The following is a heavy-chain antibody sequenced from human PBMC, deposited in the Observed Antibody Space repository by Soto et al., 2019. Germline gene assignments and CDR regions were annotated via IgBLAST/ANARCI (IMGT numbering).Heavy chain of an antibody. CDR2: IYWDDDK. J-gene: IGHJ4*02. CDR1: GFSLTTSGVG. V-gene: IGHV2-5*02. CDR3: AHRVLRTVFGLVTTTAIYFDF. D-gene: IGHD3-3*01. Sequence: QITLNESGPTQVKPRQTLTLTCTFSGFSLTTSGVGVGWIRQSPGKAPEWLALIYWDDDKRYSPSLKSRLTSTTDTSKNQVVLTMAGLDPADTATYYCAHRVLRTVFGLVTTTAIYFDFWGQGTPVAVSS.